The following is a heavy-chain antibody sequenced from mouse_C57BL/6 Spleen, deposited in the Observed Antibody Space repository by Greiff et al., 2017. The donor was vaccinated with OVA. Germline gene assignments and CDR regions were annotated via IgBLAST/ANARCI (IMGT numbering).Heavy chain of an antibody. CDR1: GYTFTSYW. V-gene: IGHV1-59*01. D-gene: IGHD1-1*01. CDR3: ARITTVVGAMDY. J-gene: IGHJ4*01. CDR2: IDPSDSYT. Sequence: QVQLKQPGAELVRPGTSVKLSCKASGYTFTSYWMHWVKQRPGQGLEWIGVIDPSDSYTNYNQKFKGKATLTVDTSSSTAYMQLSSLTSEDSAVYYCARITTVVGAMDYWGQGTSVTVSS.